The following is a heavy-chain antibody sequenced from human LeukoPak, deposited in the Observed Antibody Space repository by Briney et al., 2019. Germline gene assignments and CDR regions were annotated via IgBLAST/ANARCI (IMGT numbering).Heavy chain of an antibody. D-gene: IGHD4-17*01. Sequence: SETLSLTCTVSGGSISSGTYYWSWIRRPAGKGLEWIGRFYTGGNTNYNPSLKSRVTMSMDTSKNQFSLKLASVTAADTAVYYCAKMTTVTTRWYFDLWGRGTLVTVSS. CDR1: GGSISSGTYY. V-gene: IGHV4-61*02. CDR2: FYTGGNT. J-gene: IGHJ2*01. CDR3: AKMTTVTTRWYFDL.